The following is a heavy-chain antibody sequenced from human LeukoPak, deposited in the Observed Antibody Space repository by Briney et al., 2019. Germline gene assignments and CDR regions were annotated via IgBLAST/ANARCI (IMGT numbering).Heavy chain of an antibody. J-gene: IGHJ4*02. CDR3: ARGDYDFWSGSLASYFDY. V-gene: IGHV1-69*13. CDR1: GGTFSSYA. CDR2: IIPIFGTA. Sequence: ASVKVSCKASGGTFSSYAISWGRQAPGQGLEWMGGIIPIFGTANYAQKFQGRVTITADESTSTAYMELSSLRSEDTAVYYCARGDYDFWSGSLASYFDYWGQGTLVTVSS. D-gene: IGHD3-3*01.